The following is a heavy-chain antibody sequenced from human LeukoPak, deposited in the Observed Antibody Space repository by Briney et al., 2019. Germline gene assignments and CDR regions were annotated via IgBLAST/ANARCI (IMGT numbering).Heavy chain of an antibody. CDR1: GFTFSDYY. V-gene: IGHV3-23*01. CDR2: ISGSGGST. D-gene: IGHD3-22*01. CDR3: AKGPYYYDSSGYYYNAFDI. J-gene: IGHJ3*02. Sequence: GGSLRLSCAASGFTFSDYYMSWIRQAPGKGLEWVSAISGSGGSTYYADSVKGRFTISRDNSKNTLYLQMNSLRAEDTAVYYCAKGPYYYDSSGYYYNAFDIWGQGTMVTVSS.